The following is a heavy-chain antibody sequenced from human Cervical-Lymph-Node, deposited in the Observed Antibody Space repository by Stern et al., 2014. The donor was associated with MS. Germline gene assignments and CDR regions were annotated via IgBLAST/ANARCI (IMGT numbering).Heavy chain of an antibody. CDR3: ARQSSYYDRSDYSYVDWYFDI. V-gene: IGHV4-31*03. J-gene: IGHJ2*01. D-gene: IGHD3-22*01. CDR2: IHYSGST. CDR1: GGSIARGVYY. Sequence: QVQLQESGPGLVKPSQTLSLTCTVSGGSIARGVYYWSWIRQHPGKGLEWIGYIHYSGSTYYNPSLKSRVTISVDTSKNQFSLRLSSVTAADTAVYFCARQSSYYDRSDYSYVDWYFDIWGRGTLVTVSS.